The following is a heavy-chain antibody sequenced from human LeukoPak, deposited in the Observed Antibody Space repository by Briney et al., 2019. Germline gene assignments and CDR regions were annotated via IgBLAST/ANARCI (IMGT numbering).Heavy chain of an antibody. CDR1: GYTLTELS. D-gene: IGHD3-16*02. Sequence: GASVKVSCKVSGYTLTELSMHWVRQAPGKGLEWMGGFDPEDGETIYAQKFQGRVTMTEDTSTDTAYMELSSLRSEDTAVSYCATKGNDYVWGSYPNFWGSKYNWFDPWGQGTLVTVSS. J-gene: IGHJ5*02. CDR3: ATKGNDYVWGSYPNFWGSKYNWFDP. V-gene: IGHV1-24*01. CDR2: FDPEDGET.